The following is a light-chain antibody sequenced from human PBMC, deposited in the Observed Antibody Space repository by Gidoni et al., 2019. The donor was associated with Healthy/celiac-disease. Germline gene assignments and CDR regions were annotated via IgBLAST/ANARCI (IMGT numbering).Light chain of an antibody. CDR1: SPTIGAGSD. V-gene: IGLV1-40*01. J-gene: IGLJ2*01. Sequence: QPELTQPPPVSELPGPRVTTTCTGSSPTIGAGSDVHWYQQLPGTAPKHLIYGNSNRPSGVPDRFSGSKSGTSASLAITGLQAEDEADYYCQSYDSSLSGSVFGGGTKLTVL. CDR3: QSYDSSLSGSV. CDR2: GNS.